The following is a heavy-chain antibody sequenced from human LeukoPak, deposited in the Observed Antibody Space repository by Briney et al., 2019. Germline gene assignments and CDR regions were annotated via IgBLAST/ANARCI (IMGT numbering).Heavy chain of an antibody. Sequence: SETLSLTCAVSGDSISSYYWSWIRQPPGKGLEWIGYIYYSGSTNYNPSLKSRVTISVDTSKNQFSLKLSSVAAADTAVYYCARDSSGWYRYFDLWGRGTLVTVSS. CDR3: ARDSSGWYRYFDL. D-gene: IGHD6-19*01. CDR2: IYYSGST. CDR1: GDSISSYY. V-gene: IGHV4-59*01. J-gene: IGHJ2*01.